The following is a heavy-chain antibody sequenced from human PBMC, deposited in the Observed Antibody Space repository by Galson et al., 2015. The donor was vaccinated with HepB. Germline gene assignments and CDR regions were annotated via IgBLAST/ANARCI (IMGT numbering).Heavy chain of an antibody. CDR1: GDSVSINSAG. CDR2: TYYRSKWYS. J-gene: IGHJ5*01. V-gene: IGHV6-1*01. Sequence: CAISGDSVSINSAGWNWIRQSPSRGLEWLGRTYYRSKWYSDYAVSMKSRITFNPDTSKNQITLQLKSVTPDDTAVYYCARGEIALNSYDSWGQGTLVTVSS. D-gene: IGHD2/OR15-2a*01. CDR3: ARGEIALNSYDS.